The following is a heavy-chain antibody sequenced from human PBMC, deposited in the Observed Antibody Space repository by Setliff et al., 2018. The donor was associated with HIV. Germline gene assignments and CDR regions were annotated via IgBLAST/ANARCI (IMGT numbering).Heavy chain of an antibody. CDR3: ARAVCPSLNCYSFFNY. J-gene: IGHJ4*01. V-gene: IGHV4-34*01. Sequence: SFSGYSWSWIRQRRGKGLEWIGEVSRGGSTTYNPYLTDRVSVSVDTSKSQFSLKLTNVPAPEAAVYYCARAVCPSLNCYSFFNYWGHGSLVTVSS. D-gene: IGHD2-15*01. CDR1: SFSGYS. CDR2: VSRGGST.